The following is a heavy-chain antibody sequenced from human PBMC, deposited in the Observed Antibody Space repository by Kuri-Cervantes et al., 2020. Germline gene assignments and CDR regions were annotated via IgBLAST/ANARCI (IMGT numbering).Heavy chain of an antibody. CDR2: ISGSSSAI. CDR1: GFTLSSYS. D-gene: IGHD3-16*01. J-gene: IGHJ4*02. Sequence: GGSLRLSCVASGFTLSSYSMNWVRQAPGKGLEWVAYISGSSSAIYYAGSVKGRFTISRDNAENSLYLQMDSLRVEDTAVYYCARDLAYWGQGTLVTVSS. CDR3: ARDLAY. V-gene: IGHV3-48*01.